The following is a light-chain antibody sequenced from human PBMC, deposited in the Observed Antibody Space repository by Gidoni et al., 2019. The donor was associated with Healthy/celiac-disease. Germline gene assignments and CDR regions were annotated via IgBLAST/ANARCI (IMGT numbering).Light chain of an antibody. CDR2: KDS. CDR1: ALPKQY. V-gene: IGLV3-25*03. CDR3: QSADSSGTYRV. Sequence: SYELTQPHSGSVSPGQTARITCSGDALPKQYAYWYQQKPGQAPVLVIYKDSERPSGIPERFSGSSSGTTVTLTISGVQAEDEADYYCQSADSSGTYRVFGGGTKLTVL. J-gene: IGLJ3*02.